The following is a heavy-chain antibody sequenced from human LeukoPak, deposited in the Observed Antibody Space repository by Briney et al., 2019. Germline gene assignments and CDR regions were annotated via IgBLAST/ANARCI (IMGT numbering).Heavy chain of an antibody. CDR1: GFTFSSYA. V-gene: IGHV3-30-3*01. Sequence: GRSLRLSCAASGFTFSSYAMHWVRQAPGKGLEWAAVISYDGSNKYYADSVKGRFTISRDNSKNTLYLQMNSLRAEDTAVYYCARDYYDSSGPTWGQGTLVTVSS. D-gene: IGHD3-22*01. J-gene: IGHJ4*02. CDR3: ARDYYDSSGPT. CDR2: ISYDGSNK.